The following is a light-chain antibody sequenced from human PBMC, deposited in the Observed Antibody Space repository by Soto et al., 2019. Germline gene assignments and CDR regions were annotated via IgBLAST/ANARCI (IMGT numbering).Light chain of an antibody. V-gene: IGKV3-11*01. CDR2: DAF. J-gene: IGKJ1*01. CDR3: QHRSNWVWT. Sequence: EIVLTQSPATLSLSPGERATLSCRASQSVRNQLAWYQQKPGKAPRLLNYDAFNRDTGITGRFSGSGSVTDFTLTISRLVPEDLAVYYRQHRSNWVWTFGEVTKVEIK. CDR1: QSVRNQ.